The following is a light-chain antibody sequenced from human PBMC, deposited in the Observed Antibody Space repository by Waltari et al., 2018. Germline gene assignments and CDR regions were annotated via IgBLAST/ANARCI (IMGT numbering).Light chain of an antibody. CDR1: QGISSY. V-gene: IGKV1-8*01. CDR3: QQYYSYPYT. J-gene: IGKJ2*01. Sequence: IRITQPPSSLPPSTADRVTIPCRASQGISSYLAWYQQKPGKAPKLLIYAASTLQSGVPSRFSGSGSGTDFTLTISCLQSEDFATYYCQQYYSYPYTFGQGTKLEIK. CDR2: AAS.